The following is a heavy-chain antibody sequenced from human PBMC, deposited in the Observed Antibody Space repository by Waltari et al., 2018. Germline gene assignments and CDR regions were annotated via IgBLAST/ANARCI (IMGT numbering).Heavy chain of an antibody. CDR1: GGTFSSYA. V-gene: IGHV1-69*12. Sequence: QVQLVQSGAEVKKPGSSVKVSCKASGGTFSSYAISRVRPAPGQGLEWVGGIIPIFGTANYAQKFQGRVTITADESTSTAYMELSSLRSEDTAVYYCAREGITGTTGGMVFFDYWGQGTLVTVSS. J-gene: IGHJ4*02. CDR3: AREGITGTTGGMVFFDY. D-gene: IGHD1-7*01. CDR2: IIPIFGTA.